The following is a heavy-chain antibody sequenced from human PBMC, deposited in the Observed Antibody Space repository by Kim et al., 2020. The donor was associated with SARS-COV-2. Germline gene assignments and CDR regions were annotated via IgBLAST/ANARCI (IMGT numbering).Heavy chain of an antibody. CDR1: GYTFTSYF. J-gene: IGHJ5*02. V-gene: IGHV1-46*01. CDR3: ARGGWELRSEKPQNWFDP. Sequence: ASVKVSCKASGYTFTSYFLHWVRQGPGQGLEWMGIINPRSGTTRYAQKFQGRVTVASDTSTSTIYMELSSLSSDDTAVYYCARGGWELRSEKPQNWFDPWGQGTLVTVSS. CDR2: INPRSGTT. D-gene: IGHD1-26*01.